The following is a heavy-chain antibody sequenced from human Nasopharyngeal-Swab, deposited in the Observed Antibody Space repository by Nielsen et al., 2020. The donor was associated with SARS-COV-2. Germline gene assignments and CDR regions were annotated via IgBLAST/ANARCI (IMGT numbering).Heavy chain of an antibody. V-gene: IGHV4-39*07. D-gene: IGHD6-19*01. J-gene: IGHJ4*02. CDR3: AREWYSSGWYGV. Sequence: SETLSLTCTVSGGSISSGGYYWSWIRQPPGKGLEWIGEINHSGSTNYNPSLKSRVTISVDTSKNQFSLKLSSVTAADTAVYYCAREWYSSGWYGVWGQGTLVTVSS. CDR1: GGSISSGGYY. CDR2: INHSGST.